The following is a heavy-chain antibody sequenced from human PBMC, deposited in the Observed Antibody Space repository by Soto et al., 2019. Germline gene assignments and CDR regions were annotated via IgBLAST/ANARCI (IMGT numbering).Heavy chain of an antibody. Sequence: QVQLQESGPGLVKPSQTLSLTCTVSGGSISSGDYYWSWIRQPPGKGLEWSGYIYYSGSTYYTPSLQSRVTISVDTSKNQFSLKLSSVSAADTAVYYCAREVVVVPAAMVWFDPWGQGTLVTVSS. CDR3: AREVVVVPAAMVWFDP. CDR1: GGSISSGDYY. CDR2: IYYSGST. V-gene: IGHV4-30-4*01. D-gene: IGHD2-2*01. J-gene: IGHJ5*02.